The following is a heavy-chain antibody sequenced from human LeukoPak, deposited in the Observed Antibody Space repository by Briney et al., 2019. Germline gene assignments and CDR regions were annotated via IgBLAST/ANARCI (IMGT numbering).Heavy chain of an antibody. V-gene: IGHV1-18*01. Sequence: GASVKVSCKASGYNFISYAISWVRQAPGQGLEWMGWINTYNGNTNYAQNYQGRVTMTTDTSTSTAYTELRSLRSDDTAVYYCAREEYYGSGSYPHFDYRGQGTLVTVSS. CDR2: INTYNGNT. CDR3: AREEYYGSGSYPHFDY. CDR1: GYNFISYA. D-gene: IGHD3-10*01. J-gene: IGHJ4*02.